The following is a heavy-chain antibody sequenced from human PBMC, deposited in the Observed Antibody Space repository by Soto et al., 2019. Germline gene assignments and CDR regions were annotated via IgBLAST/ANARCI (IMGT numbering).Heavy chain of an antibody. CDR3: ARPTYYYDSSGPPAY. CDR2: IYSGGST. Sequence: GGSLRLSCAASGFTVSSNYMSWVRQAPGKGLEWVSVIYSGGSTYYADSVKGRFTISRDNSKNTLYLQMNSLRAEDTAVYYCARPTYYYDSSGPPAYRAQRTPVTVSS. J-gene: IGHJ4*02. D-gene: IGHD3-22*01. CDR1: GFTVSSNY. V-gene: IGHV3-66*04.